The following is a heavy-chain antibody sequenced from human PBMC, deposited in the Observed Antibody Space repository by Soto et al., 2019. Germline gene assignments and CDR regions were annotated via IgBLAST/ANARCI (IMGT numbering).Heavy chain of an antibody. J-gene: IGHJ3*02. D-gene: IGHD2-2*01. CDR1: GFPFTSSA. Sequence: SVKVCCKASGFPFTSSALQWVRQARGQRLEWIGWIVVGSGNTNYAQRFQERVTITRDMSTSTAYMELSSLRSEDTAVYYCAALRGHEDCSSTSCPVDAFDIWGQGTMVTVSS. CDR2: IVVGSGNT. CDR3: AALRGHEDCSSTSCPVDAFDI. V-gene: IGHV1-58*01.